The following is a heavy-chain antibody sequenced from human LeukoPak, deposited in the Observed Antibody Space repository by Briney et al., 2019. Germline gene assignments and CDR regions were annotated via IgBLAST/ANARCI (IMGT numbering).Heavy chain of an antibody. V-gene: IGHV3-48*01. D-gene: IGHD3-10*02. CDR3: AELGITMIGGV. CDR1: GFTFSSYR. J-gene: IGHJ6*04. CDR2: ISSSSNTI. Sequence: PGGSLSLSCAASGFTFSSYRMNWVRPAPGKGLAWVSYISSSSNTIYYADSVKGRFTISRDNAKNSLYLQMNSLRAEDTAVYYCAELGITMIGGVWGKGTTVTISS.